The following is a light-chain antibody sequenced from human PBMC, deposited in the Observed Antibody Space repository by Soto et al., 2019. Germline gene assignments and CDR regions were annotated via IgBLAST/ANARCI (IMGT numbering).Light chain of an antibody. CDR2: DAS. V-gene: IGKV3-11*01. J-gene: IGKJ1*01. CDR1: QSVSSY. Sequence: IVLTQSPATLSFSPWEIATLSCRASQSVSSYLAWYQQKPGQAPRLLIYDASNRATGIPARFSGSGSGTDFTLTISSLEPEDFAVYYCQQRSNFWTFGQGTKVDIK. CDR3: QQRSNFWT.